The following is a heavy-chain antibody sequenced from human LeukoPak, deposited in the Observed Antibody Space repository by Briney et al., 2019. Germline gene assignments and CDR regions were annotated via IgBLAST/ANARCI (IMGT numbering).Heavy chain of an antibody. J-gene: IGHJ6*03. CDR1: GGSFSGYY. D-gene: IGHD3-10*01. CDR2: INHSGST. Sequence: SETLSLPCGVCGGSFSGYYWSWIRQPPAKGLEWIGEINHSGSTNYNPSLKSRVTISVDTSKNQFSLKTSSVTAADTAVYYCARAGKEADYYGSGSYYNWRDYYYYMDVWGKGTTVTVSS. CDR3: ARAGKEADYYGSGSYYNWRDYYYYMDV. V-gene: IGHV4-34*01.